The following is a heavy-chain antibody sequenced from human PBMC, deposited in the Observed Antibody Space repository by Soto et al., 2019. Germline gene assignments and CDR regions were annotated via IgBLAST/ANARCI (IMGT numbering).Heavy chain of an antibody. Sequence: GGSLRLSCAASGFTFSSYAMSWVRQAPGKGLEWVSAISGSGGRTYYADSVKGRFTISRDNTKNTLYLQMNSLRAVDTAVYYCAKDQYYASSGYDYWGQGTLVTVSS. V-gene: IGHV3-23*01. D-gene: IGHD3-22*01. CDR1: GFTFSSYA. CDR3: AKDQYYASSGYDY. CDR2: ISGSGGRT. J-gene: IGHJ4*02.